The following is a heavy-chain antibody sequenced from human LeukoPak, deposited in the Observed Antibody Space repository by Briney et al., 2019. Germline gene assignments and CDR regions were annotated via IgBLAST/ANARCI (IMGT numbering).Heavy chain of an antibody. CDR2: ISGSGGST. V-gene: IGHV3-23*01. CDR3: AKEFPYYYDISGYYQDY. J-gene: IGHJ4*02. CDR1: GFTFSSNA. D-gene: IGHD3-22*01. Sequence: GGSLRLSCAASGFTFSSNAMSWVRQAPGKGLEWGSHISGSGGSTYYADYVKGRFTISRDNSKNTVYLQMNSLRAEDTALYYCAKEFPYYYDISGYYQDYWGQGTLVTVSS.